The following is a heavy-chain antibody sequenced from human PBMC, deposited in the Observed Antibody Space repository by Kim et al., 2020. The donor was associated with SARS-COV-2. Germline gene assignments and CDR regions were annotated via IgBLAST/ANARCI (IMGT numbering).Heavy chain of an antibody. Sequence: SYPQTFQGRVTMTRDTSTSTVYMELSSLRSEDTAVYYCAREGPNTYYFDYWGQGTLVTVSS. D-gene: IGHD3-16*01. CDR3: AREGPNTYYFDY. J-gene: IGHJ4*02. V-gene: IGHV1-46*01.